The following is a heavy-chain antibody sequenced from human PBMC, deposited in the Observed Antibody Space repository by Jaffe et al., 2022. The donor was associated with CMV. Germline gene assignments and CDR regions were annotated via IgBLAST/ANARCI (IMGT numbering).Heavy chain of an antibody. CDR3: ADTLTVYGDNFAAFDI. CDR1: GASVSSKNHY. J-gene: IGHJ3*02. CDR2: ISYSGST. D-gene: IGHD4-17*01. V-gene: IGHV4-39*01. Sequence: QVQLQESGPGLVKPSETLSLTCTVSGASVSSKNHYWGWIRQSPGKGLEWIGIISYSGSTSYNPSLKSRVAISVDTSKNQLSLKLISVTAADTAVYYCADTLTVYGDNFAAFDIWGQGTMVTVSA.